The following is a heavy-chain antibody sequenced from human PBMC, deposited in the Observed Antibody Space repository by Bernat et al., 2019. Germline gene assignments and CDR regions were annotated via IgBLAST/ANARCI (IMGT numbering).Heavy chain of an antibody. CDR1: GFTFSTYS. CDR3: ARDWGSSGWHY. J-gene: IGHJ4*02. CDR2: ISSGSNTI. V-gene: IGHV3-48*02. D-gene: IGHD6-19*01. Sequence: EVQLLESGGGLVQPGGSLRLSCAASGFTFSTYSMNWVRQAPGKGLEWISYISSGSNTIYYAGSVKGRFTISRDNAKNSLYLRMNSLRDEDTAVYYCARDWGSSGWHYWGQGTLVTVSS.